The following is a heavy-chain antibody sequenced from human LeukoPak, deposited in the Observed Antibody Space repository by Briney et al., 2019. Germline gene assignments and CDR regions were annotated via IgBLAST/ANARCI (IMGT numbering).Heavy chain of an antibody. J-gene: IGHJ4*02. D-gene: IGHD4-23*01. CDR2: ITSNGGTT. CDR3: ARGIRWASDY. V-gene: IGHV3-64*01. Sequence: PGGSLRLSCAASGFTFSSYGMVWVRQAPGMGLEYVSGITSNGGTTYYGNSVKGRFTISRDNSKDTLYLQMGSLRTEDMAVYYCARGIRWASDYWGQGTLVAVAS. CDR1: GFTFSSYG.